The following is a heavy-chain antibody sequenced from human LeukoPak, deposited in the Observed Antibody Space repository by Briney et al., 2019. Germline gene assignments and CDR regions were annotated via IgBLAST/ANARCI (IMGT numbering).Heavy chain of an antibody. CDR2: INHSGST. Sequence: SETLSLTCAVYGRSFSGYYWSWIRQPPGKGLEWIGEINHSGSTNYNPSLKSRVTISVDTSKNQFSLKLSSVTAADTAVYYCARVSDYVSYWGQGTLVTVSS. D-gene: IGHD4-17*01. V-gene: IGHV4-34*01. CDR1: GRSFSGYY. CDR3: ARVSDYVSY. J-gene: IGHJ4*02.